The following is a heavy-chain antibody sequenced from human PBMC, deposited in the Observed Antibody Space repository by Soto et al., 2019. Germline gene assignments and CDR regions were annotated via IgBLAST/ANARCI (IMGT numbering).Heavy chain of an antibody. V-gene: IGHV4-31*03. Sequence: PSETLSLTCTVSGDSITNGRYYWSWIRQHPGKGLEWIGYIHYSGSTYYNPSLKSRVTISVDMSENQFSLKLSSVTAADTAVYYCARVRGYDSSRIDPWGQGTLVTVSS. J-gene: IGHJ5*02. D-gene: IGHD3-22*01. CDR2: IHYSGST. CDR3: ARVRGYDSSRIDP. CDR1: GDSITNGRYY.